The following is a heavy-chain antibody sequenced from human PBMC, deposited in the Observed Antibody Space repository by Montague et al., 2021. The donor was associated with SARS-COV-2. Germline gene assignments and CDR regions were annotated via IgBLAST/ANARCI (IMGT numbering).Heavy chain of an antibody. CDR3: AVEVQFHLDF. D-gene: IGHD1-1*01. Sequence: SETLSLTCDVSGDSITNTRYDWVWLPPTPGAALEWLGSIYHNGKYYSNPSLKSRVFLSIDTSKSQFSLRLAAVTASETAVYFCAVEVQFHLDFWGQGTLVAVSS. V-gene: IGHV4-39*01. CDR1: GDSITNTRYD. CDR2: IYHNGKY. J-gene: IGHJ4*02.